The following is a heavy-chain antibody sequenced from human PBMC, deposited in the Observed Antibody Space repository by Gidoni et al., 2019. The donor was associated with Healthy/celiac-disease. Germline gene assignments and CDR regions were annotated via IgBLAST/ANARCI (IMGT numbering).Heavy chain of an antibody. CDR2: IIPIFGTA. V-gene: IGHV1-69*06. J-gene: IGHJ4*02. CDR3: ASTPFYGDLSLGGDY. CDR1: GGTFSSYA. D-gene: IGHD4-17*01. Sequence: QVQLVQSGAEVHKPGSSVKGSCKAAGGTFSSYAISWVRQAPGQGLEWMGGIIPIFGTANYAQKFQGRVTITADKSTSTAYMELSSLRSEDTAVYYCASTPFYGDLSLGGDYWGQGTLVTVSS.